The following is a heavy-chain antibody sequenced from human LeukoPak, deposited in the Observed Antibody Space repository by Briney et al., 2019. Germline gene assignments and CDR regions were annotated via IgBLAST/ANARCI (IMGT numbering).Heavy chain of an antibody. CDR2: INHSGST. Sequence: KPSETRSLTCAVYGGSFSGYYWSWIRQPPGKGLEWIGEINHSGSTNYNPSLKSRVTISVDTSKNQFSLKLSSVTAADTAVYYCARRKRRFWSGYSPFDYWGQGTLVTVSS. CDR3: ARRKRRFWSGYSPFDY. CDR1: GGSFSGYY. V-gene: IGHV4-34*01. D-gene: IGHD3-3*01. J-gene: IGHJ4*02.